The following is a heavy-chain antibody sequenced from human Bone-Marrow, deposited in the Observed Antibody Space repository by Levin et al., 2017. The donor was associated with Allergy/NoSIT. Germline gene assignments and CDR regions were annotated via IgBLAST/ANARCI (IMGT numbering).Heavy chain of an antibody. V-gene: IGHV1-2*02. J-gene: IGHJ4*02. D-gene: IGHD3-16*01. CDR2: INPKSGDT. CDR1: GYTFSGYY. CDR3: AKGGAEDYGDY. Sequence: GESLKISCKASGYTFSGYYLLWVRQAPGQGLEWMGWINPKSGDTKYAQKFEGRVTMTRNTSISTAYMELSSLTSDDTAVYYCAKGGAEDYGDYWGQGALVTVSS.